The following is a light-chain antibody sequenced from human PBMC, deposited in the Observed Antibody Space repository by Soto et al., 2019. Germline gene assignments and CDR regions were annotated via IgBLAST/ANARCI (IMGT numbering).Light chain of an antibody. V-gene: IGKV3-15*01. J-gene: IGKJ1*01. CDR1: RSVSSN. CDR3: QQYNNWPPWT. Sequence: EIVLMPSPGTRAVSPEEGAIVSCSASRSVSSNLAWYQQKPGQAPRLLIYGESTRATGIQARFSGSGSGKEFTHTVSRLQHEDFAVYYCQQYNNWPPWTYGQGTKVDIK. CDR2: GES.